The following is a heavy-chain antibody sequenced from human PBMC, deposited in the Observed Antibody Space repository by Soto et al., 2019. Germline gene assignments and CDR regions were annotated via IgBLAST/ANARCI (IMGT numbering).Heavy chain of an antibody. D-gene: IGHD6-13*01. V-gene: IGHV4-34*01. CDR3: ARFAGPTVGTGDY. J-gene: IGHJ4*02. CDR1: GGSFSGYY. CDR2: INHSGST. Sequence: QVQLQQWGAGLLKPSETLSLTCAVYGGSFSGYYWSWIRQPPGKGLEWIGEINHSGSTNYNPSLKSRVTISVDTSKNQFSPKLSSVTAADTAVYYCARFAGPTVGTGDYWGQGTLVTVSS.